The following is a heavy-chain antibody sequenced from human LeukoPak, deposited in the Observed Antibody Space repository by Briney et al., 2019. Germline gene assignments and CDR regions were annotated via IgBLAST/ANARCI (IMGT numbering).Heavy chain of an antibody. CDR3: ARRTFGGVIKY. J-gene: IGHJ4*02. CDR1: NGSISSSAYY. CDR2: ITHSGST. V-gene: IGHV4-39*07. Sequence: SETLSLTCTVSNGSISSSAYYWSWIRQPPGKGLEWIGEITHSGSTNYNPSLKSRVTISVDTSKNQFSLKLSSVTAADTAVYYCARRTFGGVIKYWGQGTLVTVSS. D-gene: IGHD3-16*02.